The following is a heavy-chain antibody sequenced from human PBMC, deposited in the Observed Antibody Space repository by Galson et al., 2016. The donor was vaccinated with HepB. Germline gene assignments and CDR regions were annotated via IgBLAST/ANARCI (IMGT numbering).Heavy chain of an antibody. CDR1: GDSLTRSIYY. D-gene: IGHD6-19*01. V-gene: IGHV4-39*01. CDR2: IYFAGTT. Sequence: SETLSLTCSVSGDSLTRSIYYWAWICQPPGKGLEWFGSIYFAGTTYDSPTPKSRVTMSVDTSANPFSPKMTSVTAADTAVYFCARHEASGWPTTFDAWGRGILVTVSS. CDR3: ARHEASGWPTTFDA. J-gene: IGHJ4*02.